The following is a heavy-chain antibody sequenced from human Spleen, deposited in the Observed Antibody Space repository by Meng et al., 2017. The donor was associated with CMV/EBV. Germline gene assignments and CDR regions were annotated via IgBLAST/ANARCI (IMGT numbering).Heavy chain of an antibody. CDR1: GYTLSDFN. D-gene: IGHD6-19*01. CDR3: VRVGKIGHSSRWFPRNYYYYGMDV. J-gene: IGHJ6*02. V-gene: IGHV1-2*02. Sequence: ASVKVSCKASGYTLSDFNLHWVRQAPGQGLEWMGWINPTTGGTNYAQKFQGRVTMTRDTSISTAHMELRSLRPDDTAVYYCVRVGKIGHSSRWFPRNYYYYGMDVWGQGTTVTVSS. CDR2: INPTTGGT.